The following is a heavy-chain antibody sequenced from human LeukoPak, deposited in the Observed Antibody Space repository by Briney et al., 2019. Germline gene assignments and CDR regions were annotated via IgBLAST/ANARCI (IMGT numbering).Heavy chain of an antibody. J-gene: IGHJ4*02. CDR3: ARGGGSTDYYDSSGYF. D-gene: IGHD3-22*01. V-gene: IGHV4-59*01. Sequence: SETLSLTCTVSGGSISSYYWSGIRQPPGKGLEWIGYIYYSGSTNYNPSLKSRVTISVDTSKNQFSLKLSSVTAADTAVYYCARGGGSTDYYDSSGYFWGQGTLVTVSS. CDR2: IYYSGST. CDR1: GGSISSYY.